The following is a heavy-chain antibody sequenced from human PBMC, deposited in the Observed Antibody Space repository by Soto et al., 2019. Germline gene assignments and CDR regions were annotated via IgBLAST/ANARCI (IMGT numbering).Heavy chain of an antibody. Sequence: GGSLRLSCAASGFTFSSYWMSWVRQAPGKGLEWVANIKQDGSEKYYVDSVKGRFTISRDNAKNSLYLQMNSLRAEDTAVYYCARRGAPTIDYDLWSGYPRKFDYWGQGTLVTVSS. J-gene: IGHJ4*02. D-gene: IGHD3-3*01. CDR1: GFTFSSYW. CDR3: ARRGAPTIDYDLWSGYPRKFDY. CDR2: IKQDGSEK. V-gene: IGHV3-7*01.